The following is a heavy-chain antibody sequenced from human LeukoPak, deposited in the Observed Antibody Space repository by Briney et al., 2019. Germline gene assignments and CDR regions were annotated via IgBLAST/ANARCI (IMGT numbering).Heavy chain of an antibody. D-gene: IGHD2-2*01. CDR2: ISYDGSNK. CDR3: AKDQCSTSSWLACRFFDY. Sequence: GGSLRLSCAASGFTFSSYSMNWVRQAPGKGLEWVAVISYDGSNKYYADSVKGRFTISRDNSKNTLYLQMNSLRVEDTAMYYCAKDQCSTSSWLACRFFDYWGQGSLVTVSS. V-gene: IGHV3-30*18. J-gene: IGHJ4*02. CDR1: GFTFSSYS.